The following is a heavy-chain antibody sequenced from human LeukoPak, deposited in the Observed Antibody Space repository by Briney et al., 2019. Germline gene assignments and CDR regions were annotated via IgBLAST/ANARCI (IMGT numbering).Heavy chain of an antibody. D-gene: IGHD3-10*01. Sequence: ASVKVSCKASGYTFTGYYMHWVRQAPGQGLEWMGWINPNSGGTNYAQKFQGRVTMTRDTSISTAYMELSRLRSDDTAVYYCARDLWFGELIPLGDYYYYYYMDVWGKGTTVTISS. J-gene: IGHJ6*03. V-gene: IGHV1-2*02. CDR3: ARDLWFGELIPLGDYYYYYYMDV. CDR2: INPNSGGT. CDR1: GYTFTGYY.